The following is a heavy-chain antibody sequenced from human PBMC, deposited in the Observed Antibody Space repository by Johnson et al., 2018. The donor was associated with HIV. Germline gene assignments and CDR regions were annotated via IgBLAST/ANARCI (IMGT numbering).Heavy chain of an antibody. D-gene: IGHD3-10*01. CDR1: GFTLSNYG. CDR2: IWHDGSNK. Sequence: QVQLVESGGGLVQPGGSLRLSCAASGFTLSNYGMHWVRQAPGKGLEWVAVIWHDGSNKYYADSVKGRFTISRDNSKNTLYLQMNSLRAEDTAVYYCARGPVMVRGVTDAFDIWGQGTMVTVSS. J-gene: IGHJ3*02. V-gene: IGHV3-33*01. CDR3: ARGPVMVRGVTDAFDI.